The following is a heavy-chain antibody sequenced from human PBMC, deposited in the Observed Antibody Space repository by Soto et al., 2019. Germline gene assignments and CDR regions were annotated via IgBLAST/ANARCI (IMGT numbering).Heavy chain of an antibody. D-gene: IGHD6-19*01. CDR1: GYTLTANY. J-gene: IGHJ4*02. CDR3: ARPPGSLSAWYYFDS. V-gene: IGHV1-2*02. Sequence: QVQLVQSGAELKKPGASVKVSCKASGYTLTANYLHWVRQAPGQGLEWMGRINPSGNTNYAQRFQGRVTMTWDASLNTAYLELSSLKSEDTAVYYCARPPGSLSAWYYFDSWGQGTLVTVSS. CDR2: INPSGNT.